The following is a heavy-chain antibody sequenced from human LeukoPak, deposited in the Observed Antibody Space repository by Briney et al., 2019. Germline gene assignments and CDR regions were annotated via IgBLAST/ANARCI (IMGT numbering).Heavy chain of an antibody. D-gene: IGHD5-18*01. CDR1: GFTFSSYG. Sequence: PGGSLRLSCAASGFTFSSYGMHWVRQAPGKGLEWVAVISYDGSNKYYADSVKGRFTISRDNSKNTLYLQMNSLRAEDTAVYYCAKDPYSYEYYFDYWGQGTLVTVSS. V-gene: IGHV3-30*18. CDR3: AKDPYSYEYYFDY. CDR2: ISYDGSNK. J-gene: IGHJ4*02.